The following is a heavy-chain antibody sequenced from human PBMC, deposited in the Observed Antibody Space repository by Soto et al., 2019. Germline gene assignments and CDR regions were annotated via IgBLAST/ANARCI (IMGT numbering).Heavy chain of an antibody. Sequence: GGSLKISRKGSGYRFTSYWISWVRQVPGKGVEWMGRIEHRDSYTNYSPSFQGHVTISADKSISNGYLQWSRLKALGSAMYYCVRHWGPDYWGQGTLVTVSS. CDR1: GYRFTSYW. J-gene: IGHJ4*02. CDR3: VRHWGPDY. V-gene: IGHV5-10-1*01. D-gene: IGHD3-16*01. CDR2: IEHRDSYT.